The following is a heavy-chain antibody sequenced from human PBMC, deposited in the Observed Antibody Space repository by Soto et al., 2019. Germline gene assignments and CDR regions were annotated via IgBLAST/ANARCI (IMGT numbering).Heavy chain of an antibody. CDR1: GGTFSTNA. J-gene: IGHJ5*02. Sequence: QVQLVQSGAEVKKPGSSVKVSCKASGGTFSTNAIAWVRQAPGQVLEWMGGIIPIFGTANYAQKFQGRVTITADESTSTAYMEMSSLRSEDTAVYYCSRHADAGSFHNWFDPWGQGTLVTVSS. CDR3: SRHADAGSFHNWFDP. D-gene: IGHD2-15*01. CDR2: IIPIFGTA. V-gene: IGHV1-69*01.